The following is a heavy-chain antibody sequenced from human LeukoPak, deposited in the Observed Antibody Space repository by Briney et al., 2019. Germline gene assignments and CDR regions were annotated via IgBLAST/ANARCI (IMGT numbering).Heavy chain of an antibody. CDR2: ISFDGTNK. V-gene: IGHV3-30-3*01. CDR1: GFTFSSYT. J-gene: IGHJ4*02. D-gene: IGHD4-17*01. CDR3: AKGGVRPVTTGDY. Sequence: GGSLRLSCAASGFTFSSYTMHWVRQAPGKGLEWVAVISFDGTNKYYADSVKGRFTISRDNSKNTLYLQMNSLRAEDTAIYYCAKGGVRPVTTGDYWGQGTLVTVSS.